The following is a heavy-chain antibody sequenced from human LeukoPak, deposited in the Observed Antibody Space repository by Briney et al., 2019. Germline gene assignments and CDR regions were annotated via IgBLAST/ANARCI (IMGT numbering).Heavy chain of an antibody. CDR1: GFTFSSYS. CDR2: ISSSSSYI. CDR3: ARVRGYSYGLLDY. V-gene: IGHV3-21*04. J-gene: IGHJ4*02. D-gene: IGHD5-18*01. Sequence: GGSLRLSCAASGFTFSSYSMNWVRQAPGRGLEWVSSISSSSSYIYYADSVKGRFTISRDNAKNSLYLQMNSLRAEDTAVYYCARVRGYSYGLLDYWGQGTLVTVSS.